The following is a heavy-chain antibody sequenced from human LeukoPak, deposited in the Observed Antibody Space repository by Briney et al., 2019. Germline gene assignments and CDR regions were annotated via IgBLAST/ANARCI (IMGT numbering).Heavy chain of an antibody. J-gene: IGHJ4*02. CDR3: AKEAGIVGAVYFDY. Sequence: ASVKVSCKSSNHTFSSFVINWVRQAPGQGLEWMGWINAYNGNTHYAQNLRGRVSMTTDASTRTAYMELRSLRSDDTAVYYCAKEAGIVGAVYFDYWGQGTLVTVSS. V-gene: IGHV1-18*01. D-gene: IGHD1-26*01. CDR1: NHTFSSFV. CDR2: INAYNGNT.